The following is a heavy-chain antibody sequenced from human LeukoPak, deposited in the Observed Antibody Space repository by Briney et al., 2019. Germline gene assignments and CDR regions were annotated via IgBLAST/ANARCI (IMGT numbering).Heavy chain of an antibody. Sequence: GSLRLSCAASGFTFSSYAMSWVRQAPGKGLEWVSAISGSGGSTYYADSVKGRFTISRDNSKNTLYLQMNSLRAEDTAVYYCAKGPHIVVVVAATDYWGQGTLVTVSS. J-gene: IGHJ4*02. CDR1: GFTFSSYA. CDR3: AKGPHIVVVVAATDY. CDR2: ISGSGGST. D-gene: IGHD2-15*01. V-gene: IGHV3-23*01.